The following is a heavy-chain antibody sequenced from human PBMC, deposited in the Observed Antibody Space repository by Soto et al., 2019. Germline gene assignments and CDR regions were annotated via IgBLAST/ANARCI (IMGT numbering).Heavy chain of an antibody. CDR1: GGSVSSGSYY. V-gene: IGHV4-61*01. Sequence: QVQLQESGPGLVKPSETLSLTCTVSGGSVSSGSYYWSWIRQPPGKGLEWIGYIYYSGSTNYNPSLMSRVTISVDTSKNQFSLKLSSVTAADTAVYYCARGTFCGNFYWYFDLWGRGTLVTVSS. D-gene: IGHD2-21*01. CDR2: IYYSGST. J-gene: IGHJ2*01. CDR3: ARGTFCGNFYWYFDL.